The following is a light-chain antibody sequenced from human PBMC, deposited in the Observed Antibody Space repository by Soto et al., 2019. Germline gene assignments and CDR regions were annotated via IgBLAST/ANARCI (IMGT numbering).Light chain of an antibody. V-gene: IGLV2-8*01. CDR1: SSDVGGYNY. J-gene: IGLJ3*02. CDR3: SSYAGSIWV. CDR2: EVS. Sequence: QSALTQPPSASGSPGQSVTISCTGTSSDVGGYNYVFWYQQHPGKAPKLMIYEVSKRPSGVPDRFSGSKSGNTASLTVSGLQAEDEADYYCSSYAGSIWVFGGGTKLTVL.